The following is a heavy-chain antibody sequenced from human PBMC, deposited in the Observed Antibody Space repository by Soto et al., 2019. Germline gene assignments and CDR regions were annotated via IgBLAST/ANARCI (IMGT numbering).Heavy chain of an antibody. V-gene: IGHV4-30-4*08. CDR1: GDSMKSAAYY. J-gene: IGHJ4*02. D-gene: IGHD3-10*01. Sequence: QLHLQESGPGLVKPSQTLSLTCTVSGDSMKSAAYYWSWIRQPPGKGLEWLGYIYYNGATYYTPSLDSRLPISVDTSKNQFSLQLRSVTAADTAVYFCARDGGRGYYGSGTYFDFWGQGTLVTVSS. CDR2: IYYNGAT. CDR3: ARDGGRGYYGSGTYFDF.